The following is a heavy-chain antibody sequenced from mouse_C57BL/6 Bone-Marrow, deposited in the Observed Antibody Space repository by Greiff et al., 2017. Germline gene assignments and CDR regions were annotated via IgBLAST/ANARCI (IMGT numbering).Heavy chain of an antibody. V-gene: IGHV1-75*01. Sequence: VQLQESGPELVKPGASVKISCKASGYTFTDYYINWVKQRPGQGLEWIGWIFPGSGSTYYNEKFKGKATITVDKSSSTAYLLLSSLTSEDSAFYFCARSFNWDFFDYWGQGTTLTVSS. D-gene: IGHD4-1*02. J-gene: IGHJ2*01. CDR3: ARSFNWDFFDY. CDR2: IFPGSGST. CDR1: GYTFTDYY.